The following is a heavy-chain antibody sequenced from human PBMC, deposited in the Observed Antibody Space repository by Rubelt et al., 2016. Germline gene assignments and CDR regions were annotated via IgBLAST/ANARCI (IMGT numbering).Heavy chain of an antibody. J-gene: IGHJ6*02. CDR1: GGSISSYY. V-gene: IGHV4-59*01. Sequence: VQLQESGPGLVKPSETLSLTCTVSGGSISSYYWSWIRQPPGKGLEWIGYIYYSGSTNYNPSLKSRVTISVDTSKNQFYLKLSSVTAADTAVYYCARAVADHFYGMDVWGQGTTVTVSS. CDR3: ARAVADHFYGMDV. D-gene: IGHD6-19*01. CDR2: IYYSGST.